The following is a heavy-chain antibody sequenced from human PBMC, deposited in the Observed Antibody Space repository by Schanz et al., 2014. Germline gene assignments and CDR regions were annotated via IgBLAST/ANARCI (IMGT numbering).Heavy chain of an antibody. J-gene: IGHJ6*03. CDR2: MIGSGSSV. CDR3: ARPSDSSWYMDV. CDR1: GFTFSTYA. V-gene: IGHV3-23*01. Sequence: EVKLLESGGHLVQPGGSLRLSCVASGFTFSTYAMSWVRQAPGKGLEWVSRMIGSGSSVFYADSVKGRFTISRDNLKNTVYLQMNSLRAEDTAVYYCARPSDSSWYMDVWGKGTTVTVSS. D-gene: IGHD2-21*02.